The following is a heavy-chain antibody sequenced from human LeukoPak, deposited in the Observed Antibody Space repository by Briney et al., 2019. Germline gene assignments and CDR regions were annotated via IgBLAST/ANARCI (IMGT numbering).Heavy chain of an antibody. CDR2: IYYSGST. D-gene: IGHD3-22*01. J-gene: IGHJ4*02. CDR3: ARGFTSGYYVFAY. CDR1: GGSISSYY. V-gene: IGHV4-59*01. Sequence: SETLSLTCTVSGGSISSYYWSWIRQPPGKGLEWIGYIYYSGSTNYNPSLKSRVTLSVDTSKNQFSLRLSSVTTADTAVYYCARGFTSGYYVFAYWGQGTLVTVSS.